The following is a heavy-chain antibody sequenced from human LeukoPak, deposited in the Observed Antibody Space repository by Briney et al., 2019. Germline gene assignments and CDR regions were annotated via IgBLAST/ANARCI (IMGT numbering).Heavy chain of an antibody. J-gene: IGHJ4*02. V-gene: IGHV4-39*01. D-gene: IGHD2-2*01. Sequence: SETLSLTCTASGGTFSSNSYYWGWIPPPPGMGLEWLGSIYYSGSTYYNPSLKRRVTISVDTYKNQFSLKLRSMTAADTDVYYCERRYCSSNSCGGSFDYWGQGTLVTVSS. CDR3: ERRYCSSNSCGGSFDY. CDR1: GGTFSSNSYY. CDR2: IYYSGST.